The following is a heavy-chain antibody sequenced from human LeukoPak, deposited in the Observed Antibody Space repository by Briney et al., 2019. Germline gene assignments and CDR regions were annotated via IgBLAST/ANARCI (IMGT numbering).Heavy chain of an antibody. CDR1: GFTFSSYW. CDR2: INSDGSST. CDR3: ARDSGRFVVVVPAAGEGFDP. V-gene: IGHV3-74*01. D-gene: IGHD2-2*01. Sequence: GGSLRLSCAASGFTFSSYWMHWVRQAPGKGLVWVSRINSDGSSTSYADSVKGRFTISRDNAKNTLYLQMNSLRAEDTAVYYYARDSGRFVVVVPAAGEGFDPWGQGTLVTVSS. J-gene: IGHJ5*02.